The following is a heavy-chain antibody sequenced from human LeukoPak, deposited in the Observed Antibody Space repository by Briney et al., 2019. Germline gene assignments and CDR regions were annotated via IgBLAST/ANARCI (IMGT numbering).Heavy chain of an antibody. CDR3: ARDQDTAMVTYFDY. D-gene: IGHD5-18*01. CDR2: ISSSSSYI. V-gene: IGHV3-21*01. CDR1: GFTFSSYS. J-gene: IGHJ4*02. Sequence: GGSLRLPCAASGFTFSSYSMNWVRQAPGKGLEWVSSISSSSSYIYYADSVKGRFTISRDNAKNSLYLQMNSLRAEDTAVYYCARDQDTAMVTYFDYWGQGTLVTVSS.